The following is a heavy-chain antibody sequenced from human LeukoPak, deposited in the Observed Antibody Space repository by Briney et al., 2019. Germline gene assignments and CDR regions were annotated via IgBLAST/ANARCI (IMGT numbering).Heavy chain of an antibody. V-gene: IGHV3-23*01. CDR3: AKVVYSAYGPADY. CDR1: GFTLSSNY. D-gene: IGHD5-12*01. J-gene: IGHJ4*02. CDR2: ISGSGGGT. Sequence: PGGSLRLSCTASGFTLSSNYMSWVRQAPGKGLEWVSTISGSGGGTYYTDSVKGRFTISRDNSKNTLYLQLSSLRAEETAVYYCAKVVYSAYGPADYWGQGTLVTVSS.